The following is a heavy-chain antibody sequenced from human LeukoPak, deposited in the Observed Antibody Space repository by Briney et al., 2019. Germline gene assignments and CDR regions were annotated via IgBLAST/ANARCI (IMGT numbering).Heavy chain of an antibody. CDR1: GFTFSSYA. CDR3: AKSWLLLYFDF. Sequence: GGSLRLSRAASGFTFSSYAMSWVRQAPGKGLEWVSAISGSGGSTYYADSVKGRFTISRDNSKDTLYLQMNSLRAEDTAVYYCAKSWLLLYFDFWGQGTLVTVSS. D-gene: IGHD2-15*01. J-gene: IGHJ4*02. V-gene: IGHV3-23*01. CDR2: ISGSGGST.